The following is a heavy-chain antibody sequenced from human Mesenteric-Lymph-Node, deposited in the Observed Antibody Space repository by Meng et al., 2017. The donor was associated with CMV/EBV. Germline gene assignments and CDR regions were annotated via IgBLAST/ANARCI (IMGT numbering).Heavy chain of an antibody. Sequence: AASGLSSNDHYMDWVRKAPGKGLEWVARTKDKTVSFITEYAASVKGRFSISRDASKNSLYLQMNSLKTEDTAMYYCARDNSNWTFDFWGRGTLVTVSS. CDR3: ARDNSNWTFDF. D-gene: IGHD2/OR15-2a*01. V-gene: IGHV3-72*01. CDR1: GLSSNDHY. J-gene: IGHJ2*01. CDR2: TKDKTVSFIT.